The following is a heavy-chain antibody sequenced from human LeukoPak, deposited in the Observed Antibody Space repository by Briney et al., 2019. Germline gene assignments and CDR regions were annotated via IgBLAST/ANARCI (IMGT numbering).Heavy chain of an antibody. CDR2: ISYDGSNK. CDR1: GFTFSSYG. CDR3: AKDEGGYSSGWYAGDAFDI. D-gene: IGHD6-19*01. Sequence: GGSLRLSCAASGFTFSSYGMHWVRQAPGKGLEWVAVISYDGSNKYYADSVKGRFTISRDNSKNTLYLQMNSLRAEDTAVYYCAKDEGGYSSGWYAGDAFDIWGQGTMVTVSS. J-gene: IGHJ3*02. V-gene: IGHV3-30*18.